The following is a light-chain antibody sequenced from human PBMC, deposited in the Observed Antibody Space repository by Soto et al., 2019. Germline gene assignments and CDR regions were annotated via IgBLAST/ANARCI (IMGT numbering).Light chain of an antibody. V-gene: IGKV3-20*01. CDR2: GAS. CDR3: QQYGSSPWIT. J-gene: IGKJ5*01. CDR1: QSVSSSY. Sequence: EIVLTQSPGTLSLSPGERATLSCRASQSVSSSYLDWYQQKPGQAPRLLIYGASSRATGIPDRFSGSGSGTDFTLTISRLEPEDFAVYYCQQYGSSPWITFGQGTRLEIK.